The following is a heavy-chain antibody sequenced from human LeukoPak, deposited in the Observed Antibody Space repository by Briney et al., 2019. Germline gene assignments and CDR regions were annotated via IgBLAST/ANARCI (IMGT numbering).Heavy chain of an antibody. CDR2: ISYDGSNK. J-gene: IGHJ6*02. CDR3: ARGDVVVAAIYGMDV. D-gene: IGHD2-15*01. CDR1: GFTFSSYA. Sequence: GGSLRLSCAASGFTFSSYAMHWVRQAPGKGLEWVADISYDGSNKYYADSVRGRFTISRDNSKNTLYLQMNSLRAEDTAVYYCARGDVVVAAIYGMDVWGQGTTVTVSS. V-gene: IGHV3-30-3*01.